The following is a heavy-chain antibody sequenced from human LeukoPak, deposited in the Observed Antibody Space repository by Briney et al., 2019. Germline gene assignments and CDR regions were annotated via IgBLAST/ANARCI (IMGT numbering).Heavy chain of an antibody. CDR3: ARGGGDCGVDCFYYFAY. V-gene: IGHV3-23*01. D-gene: IGHD2-21*02. J-gene: IGHJ4*02. CDR1: GFTFSSNP. Sequence: GGSLRLSCAASGFTFSSNPMGGVRQAPGKGMERVSSISGSGGRTFCADSGKGRFTISRDNSKNTLYLQMNSLRAEDTAVYYCARGGGDCGVDCFYYFAYSGQGTLVTVSS. CDR2: ISGSGGRT.